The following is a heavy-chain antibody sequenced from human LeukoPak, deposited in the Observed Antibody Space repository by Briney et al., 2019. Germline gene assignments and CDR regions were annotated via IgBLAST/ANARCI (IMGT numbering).Heavy chain of an antibody. J-gene: IGHJ6*03. CDR3: ARQANHGSGSYYNWYYYYYYMDV. CDR1: GDSISSGNTY. Sequence: TLSLTCTVSGDSISSGNTYWNWIRQPAGKGLEWIGRLYTSGSTYYNPSLKSRVTISVDTSKNQFSLKLSSVTAADTAVYYCARQANHGSGSYYNWYYYYYYMDVWGKGTTVTISS. D-gene: IGHD3-10*01. CDR2: LYTSGST. V-gene: IGHV4-61*02.